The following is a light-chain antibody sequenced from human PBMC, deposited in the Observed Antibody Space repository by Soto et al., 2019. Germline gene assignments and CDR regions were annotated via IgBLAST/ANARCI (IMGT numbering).Light chain of an antibody. CDR1: QSISSW. CDR2: KAS. Sequence: DIQMTQSPSTQSASVIDRFTNTTRASQSISSWLAWYQQKPGTAPNLLIYKASTLQGGVPSRFSGSGSGTEFTLTISSLQPDDSAIYYCQQYSDNWTFGQGTKVDI. V-gene: IGKV1-5*03. CDR3: QQYSDNWT. J-gene: IGKJ1*01.